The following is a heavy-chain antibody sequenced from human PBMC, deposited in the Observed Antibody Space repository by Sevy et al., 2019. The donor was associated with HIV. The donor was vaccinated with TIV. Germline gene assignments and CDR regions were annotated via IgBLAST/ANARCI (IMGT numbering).Heavy chain of an antibody. J-gene: IGHJ4*02. Sequence: SETLSLTCTVSGGSISSSSYYWGWIRQPPGKGLEWIGSIYYSGSTYYDPSLKSRVTISVDTSKNQFSLKLSSVTAADTAVYYCARGMGGVFDYWGQGTLVTVSS. CDR2: IYYSGST. CDR1: GGSISSSSYY. V-gene: IGHV4-39*01. D-gene: IGHD3-16*01. CDR3: ARGMGGVFDY.